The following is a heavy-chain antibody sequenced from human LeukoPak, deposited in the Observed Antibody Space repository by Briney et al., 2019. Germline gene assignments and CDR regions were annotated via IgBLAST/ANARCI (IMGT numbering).Heavy chain of an antibody. V-gene: IGHV3-30*01. CDR1: GFTFSSYW. Sequence: GGSLRLSCAASGFTFSSYWMSWVRQAPGKGLEWVAVISYDGSNKYYADSVKGRFTISRDNSKNTLYLQMNSLRAEDTAVYYCARDLMVRGVILDHLDYWGQGTLVTVSS. CDR3: ARDLMVRGVILDHLDY. J-gene: IGHJ4*02. D-gene: IGHD3-10*01. CDR2: ISYDGSNK.